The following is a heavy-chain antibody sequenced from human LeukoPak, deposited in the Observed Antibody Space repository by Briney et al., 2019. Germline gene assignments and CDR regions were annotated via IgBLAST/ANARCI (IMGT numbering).Heavy chain of an antibody. D-gene: IGHD3-10*02. V-gene: IGHV3-48*04. Sequence: GGSLRLSCAAYGFTFSSYGMSWVRQAPGKGLEWVSYISSSGSTIYYADSVKGRFTISRDNAKNSLYQQMNSLRAEDTAVYYCAELGITMIGGVWGKGTTVTISS. CDR2: ISSSGSTI. CDR3: AELGITMIGGV. J-gene: IGHJ6*04. CDR1: GFTFSSYG.